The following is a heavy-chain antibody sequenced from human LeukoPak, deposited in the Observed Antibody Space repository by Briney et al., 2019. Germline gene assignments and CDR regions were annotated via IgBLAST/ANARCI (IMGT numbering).Heavy chain of an antibody. V-gene: IGHV3-23*01. CDR2: ISGSGGST. J-gene: IGHJ6*04. CDR1: GGSISRGGYY. D-gene: IGHD3-9*01. CDR3: AKPGPYFDPTIPYYYYGMDV. Sequence: ETLSLTCTVSGGSISRGGYYWSWIRQHPGKGLEWVSAISGSGGSTYYADSVKGRFTISRDNSKNTLYLQMNSLRAEDTAVYYCAKPGPYFDPTIPYYYYGMDVWGKGTTVTVSS.